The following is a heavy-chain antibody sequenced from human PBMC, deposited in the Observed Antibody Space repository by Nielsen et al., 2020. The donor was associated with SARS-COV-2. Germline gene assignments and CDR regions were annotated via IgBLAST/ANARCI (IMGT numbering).Heavy chain of an antibody. V-gene: IGHV4-4*02. Sequence: ETLSLTCTVSGGSISSFNWWSWVRQPPGKGLEWIGEIHYNGNTNYSPSLKSRATISLDKSINQFSLKLNSVTAADTAVYYCAADKDKVVPAWGQGTLVTVSS. J-gene: IGHJ4*02. CDR3: AADKDKVVPA. CDR1: GGSISSFNW. CDR2: IHYNGNT. D-gene: IGHD2-2*01.